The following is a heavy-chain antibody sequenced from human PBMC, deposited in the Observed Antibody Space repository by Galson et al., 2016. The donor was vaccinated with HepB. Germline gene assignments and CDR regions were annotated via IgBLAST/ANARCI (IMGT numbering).Heavy chain of an antibody. Sequence: SLRLSCAVSGFTFRTYGMHWVRQAPGKGLEWVAVIWNDGSNEDYVDSVKGRFTISRDNSKNTLYLQMNSLRPEDTAVCYCARDQSSNWRTYYYYGMDVWGQGTTVTVSS. D-gene: IGHD1-20*01. J-gene: IGHJ6*02. V-gene: IGHV3-33*01. CDR2: IWNDGSNE. CDR1: GFTFRTYG. CDR3: ARDQSSNWRTYYYYGMDV.